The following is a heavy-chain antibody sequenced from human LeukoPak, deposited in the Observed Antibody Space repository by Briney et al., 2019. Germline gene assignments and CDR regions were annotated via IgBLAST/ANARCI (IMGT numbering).Heavy chain of an antibody. CDR1: GGSFSGYY. CDR2: INHSGST. V-gene: IGHV4-34*01. Sequence: PSETLSLTCAVYGGSFSGYYWSWIRQPPGKGLEWIGEINHSGSTNYNPSLKSRVTISVDTSKNQFSLKLSSVTAADTAVYYCALRRMVRGVMNRYFQHWGQGTLVTVSS. D-gene: IGHD3-10*01. J-gene: IGHJ1*01. CDR3: ALRRMVRGVMNRYFQH.